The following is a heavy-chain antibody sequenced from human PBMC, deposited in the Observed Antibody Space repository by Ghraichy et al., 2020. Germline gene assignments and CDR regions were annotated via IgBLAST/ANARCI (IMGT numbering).Heavy chain of an antibody. J-gene: IGHJ4*02. D-gene: IGHD3-22*01. CDR2: FDPEDAET. CDR3: ATAHYYDTSGYPYFDF. V-gene: IGHV1-24*01. Sequence: ASVKVSCKVSGYTLTELSMHWVRQAPGKGLEWMGGFDPEDAETIYAQKFRRRVTMTEGTSTDTAYMELSSLTSEDTAVYYCATAHYYDTSGYPYFDFWGQGTLVTVSS. CDR1: GYTLTELS.